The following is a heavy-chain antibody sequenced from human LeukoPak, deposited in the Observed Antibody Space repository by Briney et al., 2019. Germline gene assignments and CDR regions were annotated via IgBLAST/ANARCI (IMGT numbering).Heavy chain of an antibody. J-gene: IGHJ3*02. CDR2: ISGSGDST. V-gene: IGHV3-23*01. D-gene: IGHD2-21*02. CDR3: ARDVPHIVVVTASAFDI. Sequence: GGSLRLSCAASGFTFSSYAMSWVRQAPGKGLEWVSAISGSGDSTYYADSVKGRFTISRDNSKNTLYLQMNSLRAEDTAVYYCARDVPHIVVVTASAFDIWGQGTMVTVSS. CDR1: GFTFSSYA.